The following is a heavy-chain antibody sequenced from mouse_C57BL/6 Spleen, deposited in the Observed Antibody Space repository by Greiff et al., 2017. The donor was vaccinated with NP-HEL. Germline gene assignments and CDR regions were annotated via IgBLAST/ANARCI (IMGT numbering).Heavy chain of an antibody. V-gene: IGHV1-80*01. D-gene: IGHD2-1*01. CDR2: IYPGDGDT. J-gene: IGHJ2*01. CDR1: GYAFSSYW. Sequence: VQLQQSGAELVKPGASVKISCKASGYAFSSYWMNWVKQRPGKGLEWIGQIYPGDGDTNYNGKFKGKATLTADKSSSTAYMQLSSLTSEDSAVYFCARGIYGNYIYFDYWGQGTTLTVSS. CDR3: ARGIYGNYIYFDY.